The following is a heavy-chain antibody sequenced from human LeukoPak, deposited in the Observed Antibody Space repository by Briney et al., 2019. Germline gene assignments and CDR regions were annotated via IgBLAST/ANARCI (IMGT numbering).Heavy chain of an antibody. CDR3: AKARGVHINWFDP. CDR2: IYWNSGSI. V-gene: IGHV3-9*01. D-gene: IGHD1-1*01. J-gene: IGHJ5*02. Sequence: GGSLTLSCTVSGFTFDDYAMHWVRQAPGKGLEWVSDIYWNSGSIGYADPVRRRFPLSTQNDNNSLYLQMNTLSAEDTALYYCAKARGVHINWFDPWGQGTRVSV. CDR1: GFTFDDYA.